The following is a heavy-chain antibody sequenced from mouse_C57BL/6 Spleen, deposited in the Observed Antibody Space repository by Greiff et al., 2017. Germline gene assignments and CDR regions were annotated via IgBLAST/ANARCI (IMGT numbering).Heavy chain of an antibody. CDR1: GFTFSSYG. CDR3: ARRDSNYEAWFAY. Sequence: EVKLQESGGDLVKPGGSLKLSCAASGFTFSSYGMSWVRQTPDKRLEWVATISSGGSYTYYPDSVKGRFTISRDNAKNTLYLQMSSLKSEDTAMYYCARRDSNYEAWFAYWGQGTLVTVSA. D-gene: IGHD2-5*01. J-gene: IGHJ3*01. V-gene: IGHV5-6*02. CDR2: ISSGGSYT.